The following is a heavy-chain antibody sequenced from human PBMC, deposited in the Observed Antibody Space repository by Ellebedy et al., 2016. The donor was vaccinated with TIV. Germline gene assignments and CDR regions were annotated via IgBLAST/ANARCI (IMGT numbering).Heavy chain of an antibody. J-gene: IGHJ4*02. CDR2: INPHSGDT. CDR1: GYTFTGYY. D-gene: IGHD3-3*01. CDR3: ARGLNSNTSLFGH. V-gene: IGHV1-2*02. Sequence: ASVKVSCKASGYTFTGYYMHWVRQAPGQGLEWMGWINPHSGDTNYVQKFRGRVTMTRDTSIRTAYMELSRLRSDDTALYYCARGLNSNTSLFGHWGQGTLVTVSS.